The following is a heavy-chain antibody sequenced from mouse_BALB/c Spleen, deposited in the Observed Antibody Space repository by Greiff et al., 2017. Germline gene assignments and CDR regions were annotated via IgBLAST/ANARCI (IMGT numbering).Heavy chain of an antibody. CDR1: GFTFSSFG. V-gene: IGHV5-17*02. J-gene: IGHJ4*01. CDR2: ISSGSSTI. Sequence: DVQLVESGGGLVQPGGSRKLSCAASGFTFSSFGMHWVRQAPEKGLEWVAYISSGSSTIYYADTVKGRFTISRDNPKNTLFLQMTSLRSEDTAMYYCARYYYGSSYDAMDYWGQGTSVTVSS. CDR3: ARYYYGSSYDAMDY. D-gene: IGHD1-1*01.